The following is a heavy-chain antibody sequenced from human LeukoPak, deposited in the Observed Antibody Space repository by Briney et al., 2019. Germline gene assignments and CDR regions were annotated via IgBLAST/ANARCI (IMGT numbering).Heavy chain of an antibody. J-gene: IGHJ4*02. V-gene: IGHV3-23*01. D-gene: IGHD5-12*01. CDR2: ISGSAYST. CDR3: AKNLDIVATITGN. CDR1: GFTFSSYA. Sequence: GGSLRLSCAASGFTFSSYAMSWVRQAPGKGLEWVSGISGSAYSTYYADSVQGRFTISRDNSKNTLYLQMNSLRAEDTAVYYCAKNLDIVATITGNWGQGTLVTVSS.